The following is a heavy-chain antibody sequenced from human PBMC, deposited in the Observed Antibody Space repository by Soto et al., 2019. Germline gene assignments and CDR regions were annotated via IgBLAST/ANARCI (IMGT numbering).Heavy chain of an antibody. Sequence: SQTHCLSCTVSGGTSGGLDGRWIRQPPGKGLEWIGYIQHGGSTYYNPSLKSRVTISVDRSKNQFSLKLTSVTAADTAVYYCARAHYGDYGYGMDVWGQGTTVTVSS. V-gene: IGHV4-30-2*01. CDR3: ARAHYGDYGYGMDV. CDR2: IQHGGST. J-gene: IGHJ6*02. D-gene: IGHD4-17*01. CDR1: GGTSGGLD.